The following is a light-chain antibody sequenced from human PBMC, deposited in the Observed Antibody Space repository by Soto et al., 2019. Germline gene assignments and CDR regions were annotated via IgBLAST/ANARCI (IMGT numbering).Light chain of an antibody. CDR1: QTVGRF. J-gene: IGKJ1*01. CDR2: DAS. CDR3: LQDYNYPRT. Sequence: DIVLTQSPATLSLSPGDRVTLSCRASQTVGRFLSWYQHSPGQGPRLLVYDASNRATGVPARFSGSGSETDFTLTISSLEPEDFATYYCLQDYNYPRTFGQGTKVEIK. V-gene: IGKV3-11*01.